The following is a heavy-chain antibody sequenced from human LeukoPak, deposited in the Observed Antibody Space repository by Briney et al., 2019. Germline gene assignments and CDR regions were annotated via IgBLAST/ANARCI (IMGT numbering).Heavy chain of an antibody. CDR2: SNTYNGNT. V-gene: IGHV1-18*01. J-gene: IGHJ6*02. D-gene: IGHD6-19*01. CDR1: GYTFTSSG. CDR3: ARDEQWLVPISRPFYGMDV. Sequence: ALVKVSCKASGYTFTSSGISWVRQGPGQGLEWMGRSNTYNGNTNYAQKVQGRVTMTTDTPTSTAYMALRSLRSDDTAVYYCARDEQWLVPISRPFYGMDVWGQGTTVTVSS.